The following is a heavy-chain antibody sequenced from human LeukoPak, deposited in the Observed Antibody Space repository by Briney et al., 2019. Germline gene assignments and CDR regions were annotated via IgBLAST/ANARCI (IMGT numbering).Heavy chain of an antibody. CDR3: AIDTVREYCSGGSCYVDY. CDR1: GFTFSSYW. Sequence: PGGSLRLSCAASGFTFSSYWMSWVRQAPGKGLEWVANIKQNGSEKYYVDSVKGRFTISRDNAKNSLYLQMNSPRAEDTAVYYCAIDTVREYCSGGSCYVDYWGQGTLVTVSS. D-gene: IGHD2-15*01. CDR2: IKQNGSEK. V-gene: IGHV3-7*01. J-gene: IGHJ4*02.